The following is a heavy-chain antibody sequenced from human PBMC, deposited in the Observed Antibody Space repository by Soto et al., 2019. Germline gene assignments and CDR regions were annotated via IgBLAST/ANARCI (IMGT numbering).Heavy chain of an antibody. Sequence: QVQLVQSGAEVKKPGASVYVSCKASGYTFSDYYVHWVRQAPGQGLEWMGWINPNVGGTNYARKFQGRVTMTRDTSISTVYMKLTRLSPDDTAIYYCASGGREVPRIPYDTWGQGTRVTVSS. CDR1: GYTFSDYY. CDR3: ASGGREVPRIPYDT. J-gene: IGHJ5*02. CDR2: INPNVGGT. D-gene: IGHD3-16*01. V-gene: IGHV1-2*02.